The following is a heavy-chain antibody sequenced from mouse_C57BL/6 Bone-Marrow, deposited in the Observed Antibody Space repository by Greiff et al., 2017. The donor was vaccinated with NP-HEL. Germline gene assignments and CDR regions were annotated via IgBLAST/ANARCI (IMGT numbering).Heavy chain of an antibody. CDR1: GFSFNTYA. J-gene: IGHJ1*03. Sequence: VQLKESGGGLVQPKGSLKLSCAASGFSFNTYAMNWVRQAPGKGLEWVARIRSKSNNYATYYADSVKDRFTISRDDSESMLYLQMNNLKTEDTAMYYCVRQEGDGYYGGYFDVWGTGTTVTVSS. CDR2: IRSKSNNYAT. D-gene: IGHD2-3*01. V-gene: IGHV10-1*01. CDR3: VRQEGDGYYGGYFDV.